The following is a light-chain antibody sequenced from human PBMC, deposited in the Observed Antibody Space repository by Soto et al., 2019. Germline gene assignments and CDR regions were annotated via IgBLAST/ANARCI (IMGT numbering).Light chain of an antibody. CDR1: QDIGNF. CDR3: QQTRAFPRT. V-gene: IGKV1-12*01. Sequence: DIQMTQSPSSVSASVGDRVTITCRASQDIGNFLAWYQQTPGKAPKLLIHGASSLYRGVASRFSGGGTGTDFTLTILSLQPEDFATYYCQQTRAFPRTFGQGTKVE. J-gene: IGKJ1*01. CDR2: GAS.